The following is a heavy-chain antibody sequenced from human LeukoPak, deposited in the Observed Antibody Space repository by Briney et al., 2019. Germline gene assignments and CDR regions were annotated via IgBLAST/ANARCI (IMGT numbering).Heavy chain of an antibody. CDR3: ARLSSDSGGPSFDI. CDR2: ISYSGST. Sequence: SETLSLTCTVSGGSINNYYWSWIRQPPGKGLEWIGFISYSGSTNYNPSLKSRVTISVDTSKNHFSLKLSSVTAADTAVYYCARLSSDSGGPSFDIWGQGTMVTVSS. J-gene: IGHJ3*02. CDR1: GGSINNYY. V-gene: IGHV4-59*08. D-gene: IGHD2-15*01.